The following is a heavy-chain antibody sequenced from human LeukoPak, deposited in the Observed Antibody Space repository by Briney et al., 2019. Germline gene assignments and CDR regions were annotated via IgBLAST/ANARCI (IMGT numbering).Heavy chain of an antibody. Sequence: ASVKVSCKASGYTYTNHGITWVRQAPGQGLEWMGWISAYNRDTKNAQNLQGRVTCITESSTSTAYMELRSLRSDDAAVYYCGRDPWNTSGWSPYFDYWGQGTLVTVSA. CDR1: GYTYTNHG. CDR2: ISAYNRDT. D-gene: IGHD6-13*01. V-gene: IGHV1-18*04. CDR3: GRDPWNTSGWSPYFDY. J-gene: IGHJ4*02.